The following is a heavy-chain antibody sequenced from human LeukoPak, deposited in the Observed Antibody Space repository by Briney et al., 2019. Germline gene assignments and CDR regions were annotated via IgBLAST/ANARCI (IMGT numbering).Heavy chain of an antibody. D-gene: IGHD1-26*01. Sequence: PSETLSLTCTVSGDSISSYYWSWIRQPPGKGLEWIGYIYYSGSTNYNPSLKSRVTISVDTSKNQFSLKLSSVTAADTAVYYCARGEGSGSYYSYFDYWGQGTLVTVSS. V-gene: IGHV4-59*01. J-gene: IGHJ4*02. CDR3: ARGEGSGSYYSYFDY. CDR2: IYYSGST. CDR1: GDSISSYY.